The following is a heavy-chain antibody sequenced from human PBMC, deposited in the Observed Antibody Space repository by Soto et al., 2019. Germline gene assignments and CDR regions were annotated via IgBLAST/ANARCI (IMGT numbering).Heavy chain of an antibody. CDR2: ISHKSSAI. CDR1: GFTFSNYA. V-gene: IGHV3-48*02. D-gene: IGHD4-17*01. J-gene: IGHJ4*02. Sequence: EVQLVESGGGLVQPGGSLRLSCAASGFTFSNYAMNWVRQAPGKGQEWVSYISHKSSAIYHAYSVKGRFTISRDNAKNPLYLQMNSLRDAATAVYFCARDPYSSTTVTIMAYWCPGTLVTVSS. CDR3: ARDPYSSTTVTIMAY.